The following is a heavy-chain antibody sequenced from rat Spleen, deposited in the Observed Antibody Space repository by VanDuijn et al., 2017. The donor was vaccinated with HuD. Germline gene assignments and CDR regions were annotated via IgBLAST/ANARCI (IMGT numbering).Heavy chain of an antibody. D-gene: IGHD1-9*01. Sequence: EVQLVESGGGLVQPGRSMKLSCAASGFTFSNYHMAWVRQAPTKGLEWVATISSDGSNTYYRDSVKGRFTISRDNAKSTLYLQMDSLRSEDTATYYCAREGTYYGDYFDYWGQGVMVTVSS. J-gene: IGHJ2*01. CDR3: AREGTYYGDYFDY. V-gene: IGHV5-25*01. CDR2: ISSDGSNT. CDR1: GFTFSNYH.